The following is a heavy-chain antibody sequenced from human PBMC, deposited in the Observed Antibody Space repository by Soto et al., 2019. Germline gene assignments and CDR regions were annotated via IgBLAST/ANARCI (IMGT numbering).Heavy chain of an antibody. J-gene: IGHJ4*02. CDR2: IHDSGST. CDR1: GESFSGYY. Sequence: SETLSLTCAVYGESFSGYYWSWIRQPPGKGLEWIGEIHDSGSTNYNPSPKSRLIISVDTSRNQFSLKLSSVTAADTAVYYCASCVRRPSSWYSDYWGQGTLVTVSS. CDR3: ASCVRRPSSWYSDY. V-gene: IGHV4-34*01. D-gene: IGHD6-13*01.